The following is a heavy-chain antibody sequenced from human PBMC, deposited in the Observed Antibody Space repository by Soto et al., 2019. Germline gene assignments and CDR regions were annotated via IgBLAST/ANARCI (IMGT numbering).Heavy chain of an antibody. CDR3: AREYCSGTSCYEPDV. CDR2: ISAYNDNT. J-gene: IGHJ6*02. Sequence: GASVKVSCKASGYTFTDYGISWVRQAPGQGLEWMGWISAYNDNTKYAQKLQGRVTMTTDTSTSTVYMELRSLRSDDTAVYYCAREYCSGTSCYEPDVWGQGNTVTVS. V-gene: IGHV1-18*04. CDR1: GYTFTDYG. D-gene: IGHD2-2*01.